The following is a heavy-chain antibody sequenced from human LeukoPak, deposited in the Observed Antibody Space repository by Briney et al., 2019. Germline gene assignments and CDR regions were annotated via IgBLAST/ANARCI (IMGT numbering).Heavy chain of an antibody. D-gene: IGHD4-17*01. CDR3: ARLSTVTTFDY. V-gene: IGHV3-48*03. Sequence: GGSLRLSCAASGFTFSSYELNWVRQAPGKGLEWVSYISSSGSTIYYADSVKGRFTISRDNAKNSLYLQMNSLRAEDTAVYYCARLSTVTTFDYWGQGTLVTVSS. J-gene: IGHJ4*02. CDR2: ISSSGSTI. CDR1: GFTFSSYE.